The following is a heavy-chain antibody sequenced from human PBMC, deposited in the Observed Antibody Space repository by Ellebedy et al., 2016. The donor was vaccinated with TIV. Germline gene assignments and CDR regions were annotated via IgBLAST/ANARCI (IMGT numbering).Heavy chain of an antibody. J-gene: IGHJ5*02. CDR2: INAGNGNT. Sequence: ASVKVSXKASRYTFTSYAMHWVRQAPGQRLEWMGWINAGNGNTKYSQKFQGRVTITRDTSASTAYMELSSLRSEDTAVYYCARDMTTVTINWFDPWGQGTLVTVSS. CDR1: RYTFTSYA. D-gene: IGHD4-17*01. CDR3: ARDMTTVTINWFDP. V-gene: IGHV1-3*01.